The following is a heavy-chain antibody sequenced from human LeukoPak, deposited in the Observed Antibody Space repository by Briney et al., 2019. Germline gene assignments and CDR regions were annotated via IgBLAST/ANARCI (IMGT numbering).Heavy chain of an antibody. CDR1: GFTVSSNY. Sequence: GGSLRLSCAASGFTVSSNYMSWVRQAPGKGLEWVSAISGGGGSTYYADSVKGRFTISRDNSKNTLYLQMNSLRVEDTAVYYCAKEGIDGSGYDLDYWGQGTLVTVSS. V-gene: IGHV3-23*01. D-gene: IGHD5-12*01. J-gene: IGHJ4*02. CDR3: AKEGIDGSGYDLDY. CDR2: ISGGGGST.